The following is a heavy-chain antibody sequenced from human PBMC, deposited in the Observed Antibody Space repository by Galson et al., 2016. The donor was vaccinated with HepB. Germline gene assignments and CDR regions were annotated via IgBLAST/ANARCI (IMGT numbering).Heavy chain of an antibody. CDR3: AREDCYRLDV. D-gene: IGHD2-21*01. J-gene: IGHJ6*02. Sequence: SLRLSCAASGFTFSSYYMTWVRQDPGKGLEWVAKIQQDGSEKYYVDSVKGRFAISRDNAKNSLYLQINSLRAEDTAVYYCAREDCYRLDVWGQGTTVTVSS. CDR1: GFTFSSYY. CDR2: IQQDGSEK. V-gene: IGHV3-7*01.